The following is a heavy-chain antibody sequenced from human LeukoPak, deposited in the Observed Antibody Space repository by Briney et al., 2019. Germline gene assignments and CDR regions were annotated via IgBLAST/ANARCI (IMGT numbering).Heavy chain of an antibody. J-gene: IGHJ4*02. CDR3: ARADPYGSGSYYNSPIDY. CDR2: IIPIFGTA. CDR1: GGTFSSYA. Sequence: GASVKVFCKASGGTFSSYAISWVRQGPGQGLEWMGGIIPIFGTANYAQKFQGRVTITADESTSTAYMELSSLRSEDTAVYYCARADPYGSGSYYNSPIDYWGQGTLVTVSS. V-gene: IGHV1-69*13. D-gene: IGHD3-10*01.